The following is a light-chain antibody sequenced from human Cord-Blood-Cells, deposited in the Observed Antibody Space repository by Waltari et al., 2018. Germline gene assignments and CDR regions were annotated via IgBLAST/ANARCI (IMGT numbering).Light chain of an antibody. J-gene: IGKJ2*01. CDR2: AAS. CDR3: QQSNSTPYT. CDR1: QSISSY. Sequence: DIQMTQSPSSLSASVGDRVTITCRASQSISSYLNWYQQKPGKAPKLLIYAASSLQSGVPSRFGGGGSGTDFTLTISRLQPEDFATYYCQQSNSTPYTFGQGTKLEIK. V-gene: IGKV1-39*01.